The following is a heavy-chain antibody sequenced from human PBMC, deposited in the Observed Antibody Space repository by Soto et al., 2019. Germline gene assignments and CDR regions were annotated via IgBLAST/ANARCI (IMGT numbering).Heavy chain of an antibody. Sequence: QVQLVQSGAEVKKPGSSVKVSCKASGGTFSRYTFTWVRQAPGQGREWMGRIIPILDIPNYAQNFQGRVTITADKSTSTADMELSSLRSDDTAVYYCASHFTGVLVLGTSPPGGDNYGWDVWGQGTTVTVSS. V-gene: IGHV1-69*02. CDR2: IIPILDIP. CDR1: GGTFSRYT. D-gene: IGHD2-8*02. CDR3: ASHFTGVLVLGTSPPGGDNYGWDV. J-gene: IGHJ6*02.